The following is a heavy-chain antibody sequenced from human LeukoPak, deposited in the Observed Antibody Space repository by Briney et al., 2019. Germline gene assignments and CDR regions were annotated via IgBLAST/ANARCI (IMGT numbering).Heavy chain of an antibody. CDR1: GGSFSDYY. J-gene: IGHJ5*02. Sequence: SETLSLTCAVYGGSFSDYYWSWIRQPLGKGLEWIGEINYSGSTNYNPSLKSRVTISVDTSKKQFSLKLSSVTAADTALYYCARDFYFYGSGSYYLNNWFDPWGQGTLVTVSS. CDR2: INYSGST. CDR3: ARDFYFYGSGSYYLNNWFDP. D-gene: IGHD3-10*01. V-gene: IGHV4-34*01.